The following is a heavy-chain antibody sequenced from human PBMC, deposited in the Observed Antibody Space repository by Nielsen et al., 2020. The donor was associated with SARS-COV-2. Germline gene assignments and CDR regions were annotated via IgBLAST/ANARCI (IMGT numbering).Heavy chain of an antibody. CDR3: ARFSDYESLQYGLDV. CDR1: GYTFTSYA. D-gene: IGHD3-16*01. J-gene: IGHJ6*02. Sequence: ASVKVSCKASGYTFTSYAMHWVRQAPGQGLEWMGWISPDDDDTYFAQKFPGRVTMPTDTSTNTAYMELRSLRSDDTAVYFCARFSDYESLQYGLDVWGQGTTVTVSS. CDR2: ISPDDDDT. V-gene: IGHV1-18*01.